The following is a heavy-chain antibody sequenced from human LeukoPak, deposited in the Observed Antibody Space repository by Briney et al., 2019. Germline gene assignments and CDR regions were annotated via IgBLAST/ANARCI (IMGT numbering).Heavy chain of an antibody. CDR2: IYYSGSA. CDR1: GGSISSGGYY. CDR3: ASSSYQLLLGPDY. Sequence: SQTLSLTCTVSGGSISSGGYYWSWIRQHPGKGLEWIGYIYYSGSAYYNPSLKSRVTISVDTSKNQFSLKLSSVTAADTAVYYCASSSYQLLLGPDYWGQGTLVTVSS. J-gene: IGHJ4*02. D-gene: IGHD2-2*01. V-gene: IGHV4-31*03.